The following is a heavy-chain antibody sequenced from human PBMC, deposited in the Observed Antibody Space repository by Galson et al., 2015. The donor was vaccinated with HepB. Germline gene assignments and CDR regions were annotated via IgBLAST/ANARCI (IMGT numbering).Heavy chain of an antibody. J-gene: IGHJ4*02. Sequence: SLRLSCAASGFTFSGYWMSWVRQVPGKGLEWVANIKQDATEKYYEDSVKGRFTISRDNAQKSLYLQMNSLRAEDTAVYYCARDVKSYYDSSAYLYWGQGTLVTVSS. CDR2: IKQDATEK. V-gene: IGHV3-7*03. CDR1: GFTFSGYW. D-gene: IGHD3-22*01. CDR3: ARDVKSYYDSSAYLY.